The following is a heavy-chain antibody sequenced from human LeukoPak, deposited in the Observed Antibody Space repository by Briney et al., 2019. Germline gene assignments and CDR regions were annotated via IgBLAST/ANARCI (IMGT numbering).Heavy chain of an antibody. Sequence: GGSLRLSCAASGFTVSSNYMSWVRQAPGKGLEWVSVIYSGGSTYYADSVKGRFTISRDNSKDTLYLQMNSLRAEDTAVYYCAKDLSSSWNYFDYWGQGTLVTVSS. CDR2: IYSGGST. V-gene: IGHV3-53*01. CDR1: GFTVSSNY. J-gene: IGHJ4*02. CDR3: AKDLSSSWNYFDY. D-gene: IGHD6-13*01.